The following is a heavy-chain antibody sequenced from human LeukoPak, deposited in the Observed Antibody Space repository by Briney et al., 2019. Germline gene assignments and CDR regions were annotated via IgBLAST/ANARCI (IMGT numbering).Heavy chain of an antibody. Sequence: GGSLRLSCAASGFTFSNYAVNWVRQAPGKGLQWVSAISGGRDFIYYAESVKGRFTISRDNSEGTMYLQMNSLRVEDTAIYYGARAAGSSLSRARFDYWGPGTLVTASS. V-gene: IGHV3-23*01. J-gene: IGHJ4*02. CDR3: ARAAGSSLSRARFDY. CDR2: ISGGRDFI. D-gene: IGHD6-19*01. CDR1: GFTFSNYA.